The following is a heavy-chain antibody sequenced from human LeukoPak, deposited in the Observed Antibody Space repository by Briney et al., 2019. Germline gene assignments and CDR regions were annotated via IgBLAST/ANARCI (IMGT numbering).Heavy chain of an antibody. CDR3: ARDSGTTGEVKFDP. CDR1: GYSISSGHY. Sequence: MPSETLSLTCTVSGYSISSGHYWGWIRHPPGKGLEWIGNIYHSGSTYYNPSLKSRVTMSVDTSKNQFSLKLSSVTAADTAVYYCARDSGTTGEVKFDPWGQGTLVTVSS. D-gene: IGHD3-10*01. CDR2: IYHSGST. V-gene: IGHV4-38-2*02. J-gene: IGHJ5*02.